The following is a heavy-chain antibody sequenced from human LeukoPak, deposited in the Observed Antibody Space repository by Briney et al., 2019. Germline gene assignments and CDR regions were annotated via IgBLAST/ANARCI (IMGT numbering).Heavy chain of an antibody. D-gene: IGHD2-21*02. CDR2: ISPNSGGT. J-gene: IGHJ4*02. CDR3: AREGEAYCGGDWDFDY. V-gene: IGHV1-2*02. Sequence: ASLKLSCKASRYTFTGYYMHCVPQAPGQGLEWRGWISPNSGGTNYAQKLQGRVTMTTDTSTSTAYMDLRSLRSDDTAVYYCAREGEAYCGGDWDFDYWGQGTLVTVSS. CDR1: RYTFTGYY.